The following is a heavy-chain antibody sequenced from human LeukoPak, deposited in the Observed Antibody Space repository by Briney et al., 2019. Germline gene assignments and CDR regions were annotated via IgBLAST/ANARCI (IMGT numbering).Heavy chain of an antibody. CDR2: ISSSGSAL. D-gene: IGHD2-21*02. V-gene: IGHV3-48*01. J-gene: IGHJ4*02. CDR3: ARDLGTFCGGDCSFAY. Sequence: PGGSLRLSCVASGFSFSSYSMNWVRQAPGKGLEWVSYISSSGSALHYADSVKGRFTISRDKSKNTLYLQMSSLRPEDTAVYYCARDLGTFCGGDCSFAYWGQGTLVTVSS. CDR1: GFSFSSYS.